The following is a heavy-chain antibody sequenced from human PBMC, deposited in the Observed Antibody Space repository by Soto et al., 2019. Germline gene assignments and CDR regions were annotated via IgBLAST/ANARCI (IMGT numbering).Heavy chain of an antibody. CDR3: ARGEAGEGWGYSFDY. CDR1: GGTFSSYA. CDR2: IIPIFGTA. J-gene: IGHJ4*02. D-gene: IGHD7-27*01. V-gene: IGHV1-69*12. Sequence: QVQLVQSGAEVKKPGSSVKVSCKASGGTFSSYAIDWVRQAPGQGLEWMGGIIPIFGTADYAQKFQGRVRITADESTCTAYMELSGLRAEDKAVYSCARGEAGEGWGYSFDYWGQGTLVTVSS.